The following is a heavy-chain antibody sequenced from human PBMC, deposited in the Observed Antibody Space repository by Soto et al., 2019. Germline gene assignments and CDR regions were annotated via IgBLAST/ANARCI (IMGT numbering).Heavy chain of an antibody. CDR2: ISGSGGST. CDR3: AKRRSPSIAVAVDY. V-gene: IGHV3-23*01. D-gene: IGHD6-19*01. Sequence: GGSLRLSCAASGFTFSSYAMSWVRQAPGKGLEWVSAISGSGGSTYYADSVKGRFTISRDNSKNTLYLQMNSLRAEDTAVYYCAKRRSPSIAVAVDYWGQGTLVTVSS. CDR1: GFTFSSYA. J-gene: IGHJ4*02.